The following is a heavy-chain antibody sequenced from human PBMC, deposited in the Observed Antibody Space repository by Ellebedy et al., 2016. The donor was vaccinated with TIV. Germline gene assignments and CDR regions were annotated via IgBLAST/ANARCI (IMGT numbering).Heavy chain of an antibody. CDR2: IENDGTDK. J-gene: IGHJ4*02. V-gene: IGHV3-7*04. CDR1: GFTYDIFW. CDR3: ARDNWNGLASDY. D-gene: IGHD1-20*01. Sequence: GESLKISCEVSGFTYDIFWMSWVRQAPGKGLEWVANIENDGTDKYYVDSVKGRFTISRDNARNSLYLQMTSLRAEDTAVYYCARDNWNGLASDYWGQGTLVTVSS.